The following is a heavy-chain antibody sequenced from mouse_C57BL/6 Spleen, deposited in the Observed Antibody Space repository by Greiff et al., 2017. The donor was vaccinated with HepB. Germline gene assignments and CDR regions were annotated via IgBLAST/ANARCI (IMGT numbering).Heavy chain of an antibody. CDR3: AREEVTGY. CDR2: IDPSDSYT. V-gene: IGHV1-59*01. J-gene: IGHJ4*01. D-gene: IGHD4-1*01. CDR1: GYTFTSYW. Sequence: VQLQQPGAELVRPGTSVKLSCKASGYTFTSYWMHWVKQRPGQGLEWIGVIDPSDSYTNYNQKFKGKATLTVDTSSSTAYMQLSSLTSEDSAVYYCAREEVTGYWGQGTSVTVSS.